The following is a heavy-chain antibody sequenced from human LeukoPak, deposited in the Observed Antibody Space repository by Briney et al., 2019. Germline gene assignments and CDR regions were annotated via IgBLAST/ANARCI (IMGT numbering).Heavy chain of an antibody. Sequence: PSETLSLTCAVYGGSFSGYYWSWIRQPPGKGLEWIGEINHSGSTNYNPSLKSRVTISVDTSKNQFSLKLSSVTAADTAVYYCARGTMVRGVPFDYWGQGTLVTVSS. J-gene: IGHJ4*02. CDR3: ARGTMVRGVPFDY. D-gene: IGHD3-10*01. CDR2: INHSGST. CDR1: GGSFSGYY. V-gene: IGHV4-34*01.